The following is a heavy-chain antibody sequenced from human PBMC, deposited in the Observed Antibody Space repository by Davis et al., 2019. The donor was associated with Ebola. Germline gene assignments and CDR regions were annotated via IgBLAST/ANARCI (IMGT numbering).Heavy chain of an antibody. CDR2: MNPDSGAT. CDR1: GYTFTSYD. CDR3: TREWGSGFDP. V-gene: IGHV1-8*01. Sequence: AASGKVSCKASGYTFTSYDINWVRQAAGQGLEWMGWMNPDSGATGYAQKFQGRLSMTRDTSTSTVFMELSSLTSEDTAMYYCTREWGSGFDPWGQGTLVIVSS. D-gene: IGHD1-26*01. J-gene: IGHJ5*02.